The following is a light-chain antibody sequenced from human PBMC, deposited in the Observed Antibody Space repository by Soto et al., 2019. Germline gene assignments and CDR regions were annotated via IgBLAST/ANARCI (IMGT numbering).Light chain of an antibody. J-gene: IGLJ2*01. Sequence: QSALTQPASVSGSPGQSITISCTGTSSDVGGYNYVSWYQQHPGKAPKLMIYEVGNRPSGASNRFSGSKSGNTASLTISGLQAEDEADYYCSSYTSSSTLVVFGGGTKLTVL. CDR3: SSYTSSSTLVV. CDR1: SSDVGGYNY. V-gene: IGLV2-14*01. CDR2: EVG.